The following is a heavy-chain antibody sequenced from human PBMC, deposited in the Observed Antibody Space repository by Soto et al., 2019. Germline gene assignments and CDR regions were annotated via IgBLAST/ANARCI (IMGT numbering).Heavy chain of an antibody. D-gene: IGHD2-2*01. V-gene: IGHV3-30-3*01. CDR3: ARDSSPTGYCSSTSCQTDWFDP. Sequence: VQLVESGGGLVKPGGSLRLSCAASGFTFRSYAMHWVRQAPGKGLEWVAVISYDGSDKYYADSVKGRFTISRDNSKNTLYLQMNSLRAEDTAVYYCARDSSPTGYCSSTSCQTDWFDPWGQGTQVTVSS. CDR2: ISYDGSDK. J-gene: IGHJ5*02. CDR1: GFTFRSYA.